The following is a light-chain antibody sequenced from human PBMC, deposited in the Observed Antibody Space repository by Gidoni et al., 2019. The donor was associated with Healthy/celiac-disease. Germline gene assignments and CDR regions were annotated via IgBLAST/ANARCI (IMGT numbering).Light chain of an antibody. V-gene: IGLV2-14*01. CDR1: SSDVGGYNY. J-gene: IGLJ1*01. Sequence: QSALTQPASVSGSPGQSITISCTGTSSDVGGYNYVSWYQQHPGKAPKRMIYDVSNRPSGVPNRFSGSKSGNTASLTISGLQAEDEADYYCSSYTSSSTYVFGTGTKVTVL. CDR2: DVS. CDR3: SSYTSSSTYV.